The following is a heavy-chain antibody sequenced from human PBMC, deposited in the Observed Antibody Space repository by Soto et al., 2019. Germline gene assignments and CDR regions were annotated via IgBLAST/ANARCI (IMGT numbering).Heavy chain of an antibody. CDR1: GFSFRSHA. Sequence: GGSLRLSCTASGFSFRSHAMQWFRQAPGKGLEWVAVISSDGATKYVADSLKGRFTISRDNFESTMSLQMNNLRPEDTALYYCARSSVHIAAAGRLDLWGPGTLVTVSS. D-gene: IGHD6-13*01. J-gene: IGHJ5*02. V-gene: IGHV3-30*14. CDR2: ISSDGATK. CDR3: ARSSVHIAAAGRLDL.